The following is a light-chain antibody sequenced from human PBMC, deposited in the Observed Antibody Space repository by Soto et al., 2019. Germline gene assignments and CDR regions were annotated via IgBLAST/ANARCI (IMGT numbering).Light chain of an antibody. CDR3: QQCNNWPLT. CDR1: QSVSNN. CDR2: GAS. Sequence: EIVMTQSPATLSVSPGERVTLSCRASQSVSNNLAWFQQKPGQAPRLLIYGASTRATGIPARFSGSGSGTEFTLTISSPQTEDFAVYYCQQCNNWPLTFGQGTKVEIK. V-gene: IGKV3-15*01. J-gene: IGKJ1*01.